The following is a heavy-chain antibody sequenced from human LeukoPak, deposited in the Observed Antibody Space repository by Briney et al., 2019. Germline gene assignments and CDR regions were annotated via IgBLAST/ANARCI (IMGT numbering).Heavy chain of an antibody. J-gene: IGHJ5*02. CDR1: GYIFTSYF. CDR2: INPSGGST. V-gene: IGHV1-46*01. Sequence: ASVKVSCKASGYIFTSYFMHWVRQAPGQGLEWMGLINPSGGSTRYAQKFQGRVTMTRDMSSSTVYMELSSLRSEDTAVYYCARALPHRRLMDTTMEQHWFDPWGQGTLVTVSS. D-gene: IGHD5-18*01. CDR3: ARALPHRRLMDTTMEQHWFDP.